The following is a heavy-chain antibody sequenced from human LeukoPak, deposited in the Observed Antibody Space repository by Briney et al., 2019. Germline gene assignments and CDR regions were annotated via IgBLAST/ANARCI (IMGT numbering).Heavy chain of an antibody. V-gene: IGHV3-23*01. CDR3: AKDTAYCGGDCYSVFDY. Sequence: GGSLRLSCAASGFTFSSYGMSWVRQAPGKGLEWVSAISGSGGSTYYADSVKGRFTISRDNSKNTLYLQMNSLRAEDTAVYYCAKDTAYCGGDCYSVFDYWGQGTLVTVSS. CDR2: ISGSGGST. J-gene: IGHJ4*02. CDR1: GFTFSSYG. D-gene: IGHD2-21*02.